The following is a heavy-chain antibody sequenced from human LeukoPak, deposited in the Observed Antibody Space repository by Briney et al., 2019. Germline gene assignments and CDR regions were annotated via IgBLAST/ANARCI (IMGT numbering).Heavy chain of an antibody. CDR1: GDSISSYY. J-gene: IGHJ3*02. CDR3: ARHVTIGGPYDASDI. CDR2: IYYSGGT. V-gene: IGHV4-59*08. Sequence: ETSETLSLTCTVSGDSISSYYWSWIRQPPGKGLEWIGYIYYSGGTDYNPSLKSRVTISVDTSKNQFSLKLRSVTAADTAVYYCARHVTIGGPYDASDIWGQGTMVTVSP. D-gene: IGHD5-24*01.